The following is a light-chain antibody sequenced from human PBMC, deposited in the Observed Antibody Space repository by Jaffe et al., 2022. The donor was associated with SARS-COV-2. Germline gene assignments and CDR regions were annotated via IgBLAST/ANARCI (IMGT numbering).Light chain of an antibody. Sequence: QSALTQPPSASGSLGQSVTISCTGTNSDIGSYNYVSWYQQHPGKAPKLIICEVTKRPSGVSDRFSGSKSGNTASLTVSGLRTEDEADYYCSSYAGSNPVVFGGGTKLTVL. J-gene: IGLJ2*01. CDR3: SSYAGSNPVV. CDR1: NSDIGSYNY. CDR2: EVT. V-gene: IGLV2-8*01.